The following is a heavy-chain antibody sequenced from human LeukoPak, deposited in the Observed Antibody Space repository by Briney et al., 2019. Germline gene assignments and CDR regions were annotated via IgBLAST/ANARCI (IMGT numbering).Heavy chain of an antibody. D-gene: IGHD2-15*01. CDR3: ASGFDCSGGSCYPGYYYYGMDV. Sequence: ASVKVSCKASGYTFTSYGISWVRQAPGQGLEWMGWISAYNGNTNYAQKLQGRVTMTTDTSTSTAYMELRSLRSDDTAVYYCASGFDCSGGSCYPGYYYYGMDVWGQGTTVTVSS. CDR2: ISAYNGNT. J-gene: IGHJ6*02. V-gene: IGHV1-18*01. CDR1: GYTFTSYG.